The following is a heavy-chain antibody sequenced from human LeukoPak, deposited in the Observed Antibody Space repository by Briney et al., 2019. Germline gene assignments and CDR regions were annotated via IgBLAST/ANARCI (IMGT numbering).Heavy chain of an antibody. CDR3: ARGNYGDYGY. CDR2: IYSGGST. CDR1: GFTVSSNY. Sequence: PGGSLTLSCAASGFTVSSNYMSWVRQAPGKGLEWVSVIYSGGSTYYADSVKGRFTISRDNSKNTLYLQMNSLRAEDTAVYYCARGNYGDYGYWGQGTLVTVSS. J-gene: IGHJ4*02. D-gene: IGHD4-17*01. V-gene: IGHV3-66*01.